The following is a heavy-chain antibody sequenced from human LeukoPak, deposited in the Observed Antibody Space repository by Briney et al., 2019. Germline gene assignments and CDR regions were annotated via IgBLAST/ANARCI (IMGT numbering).Heavy chain of an antibody. CDR1: GYTFTVYY. D-gene: IGHD2-8*01. V-gene: IGHV1-2*02. Sequence: ASVTVSCTASGYTFTVYYMHWVRQAPGQGLEWMGWINPNSGGTNYAQKFQGRVTMTRDTSISTAYMELSRLRSDDTAVYYCARGRMGYSDSDYWGQGTLVTVSS. CDR2: INPNSGGT. J-gene: IGHJ4*02. CDR3: ARGRMGYSDSDY.